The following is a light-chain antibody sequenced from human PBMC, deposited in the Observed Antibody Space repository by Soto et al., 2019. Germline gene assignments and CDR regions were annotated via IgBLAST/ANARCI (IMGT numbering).Light chain of an antibody. CDR3: CSFAGSYTFWV. CDR2: DVS. Sequence: QSVLTQPRSVSGSPGQSVTISCTGTSSDVGDYNYVSWYQQYPDKAPKLVIYDVSKRPSGVPDRFSGSKSGNTASLTISGLQAEDEADYYCCSFAGSYTFWVFGGGTKVTVL. V-gene: IGLV2-11*01. J-gene: IGLJ3*02. CDR1: SSDVGDYNY.